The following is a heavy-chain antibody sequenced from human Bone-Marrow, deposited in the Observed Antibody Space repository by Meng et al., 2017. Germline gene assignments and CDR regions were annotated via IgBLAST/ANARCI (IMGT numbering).Heavy chain of an antibody. CDR1: GYTFSGYY. Sequence: ASVKVSCKASGYTFSGYYMHWVRQAPGQGLEWMGRINPNSGGTNYAQKFQGRVTMTRDTSISTAYMELSRLRSDDTAVYYCARDRSITIAAVTPWGQGTLVTVSS. V-gene: IGHV1-2*06. CDR3: ARDRSITIAAVTP. D-gene: IGHD6-13*01. CDR2: INPNSGGT. J-gene: IGHJ5*02.